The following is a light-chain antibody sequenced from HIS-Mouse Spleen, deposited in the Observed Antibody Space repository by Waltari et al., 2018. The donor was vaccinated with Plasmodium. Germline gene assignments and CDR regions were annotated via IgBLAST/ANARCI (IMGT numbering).Light chain of an antibody. Sequence: SSELTPDPAVSVALGQTGRITCQGDSLRSSYASWYQQKPGQAPVLVIYGKNNRPSGIPDRFSGSSSGNTASLTITGAQAEDEADYYCNSRDSSGNHVVFGGGTKLTVL. V-gene: IGLV3-19*01. J-gene: IGLJ2*01. CDR1: SLRSSY. CDR2: GKN. CDR3: NSRDSSGNHVV.